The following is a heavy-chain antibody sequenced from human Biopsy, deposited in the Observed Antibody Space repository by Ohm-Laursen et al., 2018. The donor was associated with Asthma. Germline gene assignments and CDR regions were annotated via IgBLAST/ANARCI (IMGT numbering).Heavy chain of an antibody. J-gene: IGHJ6*02. CDR1: GYTFNSAG. CDR2: ISVYNGNT. V-gene: IGHV1-18*01. CDR3: ARVVDYSHCYGIDV. D-gene: IGHD2-15*01. Sequence: ASVKVSCKTSGYTFNSAGITWVRQAPGQGLEWMGWISVYNGNTKVAQKLQDRVTMITDTSTSTAYMELRSLRSDDTAVYFCARVVDYSHCYGIDVWGQGTTVTVS.